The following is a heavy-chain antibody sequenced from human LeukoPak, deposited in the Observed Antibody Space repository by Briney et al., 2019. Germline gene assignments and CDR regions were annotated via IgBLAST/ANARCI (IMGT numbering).Heavy chain of an antibody. CDR1: GFSLSTSGVG. CDR3: AHSQLGGYFDWLSFDY. D-gene: IGHD3-9*01. Sequence: SGPTLVNPTQTLTLTCTFSGFSLSTSGVGVGWIRQPPGKALEWLALIYWDDDKRYSPSLKSRPTITKDTSKNQVVLTMTNMDPVDTATYYCAHSQLGGYFDWLSFDYWGQGTLVTVSS. CDR2: IYWDDDK. V-gene: IGHV2-5*02. J-gene: IGHJ4*02.